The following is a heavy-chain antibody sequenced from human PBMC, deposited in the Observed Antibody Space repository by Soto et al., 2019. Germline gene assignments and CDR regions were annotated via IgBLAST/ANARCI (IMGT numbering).Heavy chain of an antibody. CDR2: MGPLGDA. J-gene: IGHJ6*01. D-gene: IGHD3-10*01. CDR1: ACTFQPYE. Sequence: LSRSGSACTFQPYELPWLRQAPGSGLEWVSGMGPLGDAFYAPSVDGRFVFSGEDGRNQLYLQMNNVGPGDSAVYYCARACRHGSGSSSPGPIHGCDRRGQGTAVTVSS. V-gene: IGHV3-13*01. CDR3: ARACRHGSGSSSPGPIHGCDR.